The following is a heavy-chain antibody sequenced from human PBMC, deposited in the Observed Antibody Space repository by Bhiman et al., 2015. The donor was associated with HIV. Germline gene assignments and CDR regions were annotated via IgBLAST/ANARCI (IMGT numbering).Heavy chain of an antibody. Sequence: EVQLVESGGGLVQPGGSLRLSCAASGFTFSSFWMSWVRQAPGKGLEWVANIKEDGSEKHYVDSVKGRFTISRDNAKNSLYLQLNSLRGEDTAVYYCAREARSIAAIDYMDVWGKGTTVTV. J-gene: IGHJ6*03. V-gene: IGHV3-7*05. CDR3: AREARSIAAIDYMDV. CDR1: GFTFSSFW. CDR2: IKEDGSEK. D-gene: IGHD6-13*01.